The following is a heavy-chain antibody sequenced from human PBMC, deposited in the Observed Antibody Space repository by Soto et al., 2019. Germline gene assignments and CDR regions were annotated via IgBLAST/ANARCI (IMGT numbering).Heavy chain of an antibody. CDR2: INHTGST. Sequence: QVQLQQWGAGLLKPSETLSLTCAVYGGSFSGYSWTWIRQPPGTGLEWIGEINHTGSTNYNPSLKSRATISVDTSKNQCSLKLTSVTAADTAVYYCARDKTTGLFDYWGQGTLGTVSS. CDR1: GGSFSGYS. J-gene: IGHJ4*02. D-gene: IGHD1-7*01. V-gene: IGHV4-34*01. CDR3: ARDKTTGLFDY.